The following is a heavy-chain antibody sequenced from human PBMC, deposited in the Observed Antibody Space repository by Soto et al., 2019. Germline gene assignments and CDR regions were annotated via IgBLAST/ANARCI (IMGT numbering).Heavy chain of an antibody. CDR1: GFTFSSYS. CDR3: ARDGLRFLEWLVPDAFDI. D-gene: IGHD3-3*01. J-gene: IGHJ3*02. CDR2: ISSSSSTI. V-gene: IGHV3-48*01. Sequence: PGGSLRLSCAASGFTFSSYSMNWVRQAPGKGLEWVSYISSSSSTIYYADSVKGRFTISRDNAKNSLYLQMNSLRAEDTAVYYCARDGLRFLEWLVPDAFDIWGQGTMVTVSS.